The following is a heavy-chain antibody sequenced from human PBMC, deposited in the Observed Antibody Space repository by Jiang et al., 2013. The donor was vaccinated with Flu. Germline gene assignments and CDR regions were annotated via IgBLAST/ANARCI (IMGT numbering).Heavy chain of an antibody. D-gene: IGHD6-13*01. CDR1: GDSVSSNSAA. J-gene: IGHJ6*02. V-gene: IGHV6-1*01. CDR3: ARAARAAAGRYYYYGMDV. CDR2: TYYRSKWYN. Sequence: QTLSLTCAISGDSVSSNSAAWNWIRQSPSRGLEWLGRTYYRSKWYNDYAVSVKSRITINPDTSKNQFSLQLNSVTPEDTAVYYCARAARAAAGRYYYYGMDVWGQGTTVTVSS.